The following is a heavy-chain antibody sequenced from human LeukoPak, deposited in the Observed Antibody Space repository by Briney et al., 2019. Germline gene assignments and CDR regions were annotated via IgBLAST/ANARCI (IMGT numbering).Heavy chain of an antibody. CDR2: ISGSGGST. D-gene: IGHD6-13*01. J-gene: IGHJ4*02. V-gene: IGHV3-23*01. CDR3: AKGAIAAAGMGGYFDY. Sequence: GGSLRLSCAASGFTFSSYAMSWVRQAPGKGLEWVSAISGSGGSTYYADSVKGRFTISRDKSKNTLYLQMNSLRTEDTAVYYCAKGAIAAAGMGGYFDYWGQGTLVTVSS. CDR1: GFTFSSYA.